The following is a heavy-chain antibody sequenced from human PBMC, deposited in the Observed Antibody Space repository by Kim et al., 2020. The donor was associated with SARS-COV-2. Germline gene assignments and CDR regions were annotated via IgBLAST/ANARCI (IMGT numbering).Heavy chain of an antibody. CDR2: ISYDGSNK. J-gene: IGHJ4*02. CDR1: GFTFSSYA. CDR3: ARDHLIAAAGTIGY. V-gene: IGHV3-30-3*01. Sequence: GGSLRLSCAASGFTFSSYAMHWVRQAPGKGLEWVAVISYDGSNKYYADSVKGRFTISRDNSKNTLYLQMNSLRAEDTAVYYCARDHLIAAAGTIGYWGQGTLVTVSS. D-gene: IGHD6-13*01.